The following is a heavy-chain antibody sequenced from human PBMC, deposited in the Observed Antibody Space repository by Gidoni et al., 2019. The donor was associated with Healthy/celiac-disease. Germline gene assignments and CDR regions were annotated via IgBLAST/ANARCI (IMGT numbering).Heavy chain of an antibody. CDR1: GFTFRRYA. Sequence: QVQLVESGGGVVQPGRSLSLSCAASGFTFRRYAMHWVRQAPGKGLECVAVISYDGSNKYYADSVKGRFTISRDNSKNTLYLQMNSLRAEDTAVYYCARDRYNSGSYFGDAFDIWGQGTMVTVSS. CDR3: ARDRYNSGSYFGDAFDI. J-gene: IGHJ3*02. D-gene: IGHD1-26*01. CDR2: ISYDGSNK. V-gene: IGHV3-30-3*01.